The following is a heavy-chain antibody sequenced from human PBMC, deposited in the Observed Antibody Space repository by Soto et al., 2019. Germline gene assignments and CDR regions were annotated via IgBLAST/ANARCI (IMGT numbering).Heavy chain of an antibody. CDR3: AEGGIYRGRYFDP. V-gene: IGHV3-48*02. CDR1: GYNLTPYP. D-gene: IGHD3-16*02. Sequence: LRLSCAPGYNLTPYPVNWVRQAPGKGLEWVAYISSGSDIIYYADSVKGRFSISRDTAKNLVFLQMKSLREDDTAVYYCAEGGIYRGRYFDPWGQGTQVTVSS. CDR2: ISSGSDII. J-gene: IGHJ5*02.